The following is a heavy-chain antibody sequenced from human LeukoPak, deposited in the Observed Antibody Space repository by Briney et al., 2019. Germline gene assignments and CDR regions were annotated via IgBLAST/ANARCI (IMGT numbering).Heavy chain of an antibody. Sequence: QSGGSLRLSCVGSGFTFGETWMSWVRQSPGKGLEWVSGISASGGSTYYADSVKGRFTISRDNAKNTLYLQMNSLRAEDTAVYYCARDSSWYYHALDYWGQGTLVTVSS. CDR2: ISASGGST. CDR1: GFTFGETW. V-gene: IGHV3-23*01. J-gene: IGHJ4*02. CDR3: ARDSSWYYHALDY. D-gene: IGHD6-13*01.